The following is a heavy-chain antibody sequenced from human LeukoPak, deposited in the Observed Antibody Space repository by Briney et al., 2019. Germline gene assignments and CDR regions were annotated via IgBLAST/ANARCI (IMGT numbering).Heavy chain of an antibody. CDR1: GFTFSSYG. V-gene: IGHV3-74*01. J-gene: IGHJ4*02. CDR2: INSDGSST. Sequence: TGGSLRLSCAASGFTFSSYGMHWVRQAPGKGLEWVSRINSDGSSTTYADSVKGRFTISRDNAKNTLNLQMNSLRGEDTAVYYCARGRRDGYNYYFDNWGQGTLVTVSS. CDR3: ARGRRDGYNYYFDN. D-gene: IGHD5-24*01.